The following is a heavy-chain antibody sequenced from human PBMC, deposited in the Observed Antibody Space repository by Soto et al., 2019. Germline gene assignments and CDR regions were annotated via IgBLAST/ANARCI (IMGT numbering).Heavy chain of an antibody. CDR1: GDTFSNYA. Sequence: QLQLVQSGAEVKKPLSSVTVSCKASGDTFSNYALNWVRQAPGQGLEWMGGIIPKFGTANYAQKFQGRVTITADESKVTAYMEYSSLRSEDTAVYDCAILRGSRLLWSGESIYYYHGMDVWGQGTMVTVSS. J-gene: IGHJ6*02. D-gene: IGHD3-10*01. V-gene: IGHV1-69*01. CDR2: IIPKFGTA. CDR3: AILRGSRLLWSGESIYYYHGMDV.